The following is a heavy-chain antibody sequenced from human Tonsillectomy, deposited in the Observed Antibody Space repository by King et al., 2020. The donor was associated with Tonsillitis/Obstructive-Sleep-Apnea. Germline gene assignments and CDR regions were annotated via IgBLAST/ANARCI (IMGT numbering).Heavy chain of an antibody. J-gene: IGHJ4*02. V-gene: IGHV1-18*01. D-gene: IGHD3-10*01. Sequence: VQLVQSGAEVKKPGASVKVSCKASGYTFTSYGISWVRQAPGQGLERMGWISVYNGNTNYAQKLQGRVTMTTDTSTSTAYMELRSLRSDDTAVYYCARDSNRYYGSGTLDYWGQGTLVTVSS. CDR1: GYTFTSYG. CDR3: ARDSNRYYGSGTLDY. CDR2: ISVYNGNT.